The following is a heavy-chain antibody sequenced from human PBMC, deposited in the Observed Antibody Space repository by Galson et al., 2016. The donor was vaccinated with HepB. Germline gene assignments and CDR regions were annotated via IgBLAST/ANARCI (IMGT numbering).Heavy chain of an antibody. V-gene: IGHV6-1*01. CDR1: GDSVYNNGAA. J-gene: IGHJ6*02. D-gene: IGHD3-10*01. CDR3: ARAVMLGRGMDV. CDR2: TFYRSTWEN. Sequence: CAISGDSVYNNGAAWVWIRQSPSRGLEWLGRTFYRSTWENHYTGSVRNRITISPDTSRNQFSLHLNSVTPEDTAVCYCARAVMLGRGMDVWGQGTTATVSS.